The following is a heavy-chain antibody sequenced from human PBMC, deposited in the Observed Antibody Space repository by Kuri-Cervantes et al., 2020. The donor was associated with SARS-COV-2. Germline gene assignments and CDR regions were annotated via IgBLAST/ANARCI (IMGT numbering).Heavy chain of an antibody. CDR1: GFTVSSNY. D-gene: IGHD1/OR15-1a*01. CDR3: ARDKQYDAFDI. J-gene: IGHJ3*02. CDR2: IYSGGST. Sequence: GESLKISCAASGFTVSSNYMSWVRQAPGKGLEWVSVIYSGGSTYYADSVKGRFTISRDNSKNTLYLQMNSLRAEDTAVYYCARDKQYDAFDIWGQGTMVTVSS. V-gene: IGHV3-66*01.